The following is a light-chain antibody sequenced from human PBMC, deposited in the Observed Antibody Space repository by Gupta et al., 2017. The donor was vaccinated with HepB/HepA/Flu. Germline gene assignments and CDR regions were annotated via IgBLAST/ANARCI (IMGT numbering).Light chain of an antibody. CDR2: KAS. CDR3: QQYNSYSRT. J-gene: IGKJ1*01. CDR1: QSISNR. Sequence: DIQMTQSPSILSAFVGDRVTITCRASQSISNRLAWYQQKTGKAPNLLIYKASSLESGVPPRFSSSGSGTKFTLTISSRQPDDFATYHCQQYNSYSRTFGQGTKVEIK. V-gene: IGKV1-5*03.